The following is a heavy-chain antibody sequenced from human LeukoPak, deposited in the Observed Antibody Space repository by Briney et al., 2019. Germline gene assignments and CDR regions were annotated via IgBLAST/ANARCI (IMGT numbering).Heavy chain of an antibody. CDR2: IYGDGST. V-gene: IGHV3-53*01. Sequence: GGSLRLSCAASGFTVRNYCMSWVRQAPGKGLEWVAVIYGDGSTYYADSVKGRFTISSDNLKNTLSLQMDSLRAADTAMYYCARGSPVASGRYSIYSSWGQGTLVTVSP. CDR1: GFTVRNYC. D-gene: IGHD3-10*01. CDR3: ARGSPVASGRYSIYSS. J-gene: IGHJ5*02.